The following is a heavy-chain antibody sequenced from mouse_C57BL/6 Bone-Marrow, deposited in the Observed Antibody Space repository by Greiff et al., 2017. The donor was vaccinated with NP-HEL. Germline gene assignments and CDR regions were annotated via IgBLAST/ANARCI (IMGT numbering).Heavy chain of an antibody. J-gene: IGHJ4*01. CDR2: ISNGGGST. V-gene: IGHV5-12*01. CDR1: GFTFSDYY. Sequence: EVMLVESGGGLVQPGGSLKLSCAASGFTFSDYYMYWVRQTPEKRLEWVAYISNGGGSTYYPDTVKGRFTISRDNAKNTLSLQMSRLKSEDTAMYYCARQSRRRDAMDYWGQGTAVTVSS. CDR3: ARQSRRRDAMDY.